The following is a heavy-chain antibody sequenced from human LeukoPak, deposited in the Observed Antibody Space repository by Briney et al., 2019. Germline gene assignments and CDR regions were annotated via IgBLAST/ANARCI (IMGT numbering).Heavy chain of an antibody. J-gene: IGHJ4*02. CDR2: IYYSGST. D-gene: IGHD5-18*01. CDR3: ARARVDTAMVFDY. Sequence: SETLSLTCTVSGGSISSYYWSWIRQPPGKGLEWIGYIYYSGSTNHNPSLKSRVTISVDTSKNQFSLKLSSVTAADTAVYYCARARVDTAMVFDYWGQGTLVTVSS. CDR1: GGSISSYY. V-gene: IGHV4-59*01.